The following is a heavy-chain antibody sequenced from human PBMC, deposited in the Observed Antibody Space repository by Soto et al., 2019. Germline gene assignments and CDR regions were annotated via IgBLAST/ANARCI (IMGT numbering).Heavy chain of an antibody. J-gene: IGHJ6*02. CDR2: IYYSGST. CDR1: GGSISSYY. V-gene: IGHV4-59*01. D-gene: IGHD3-16*01. CDR3: ARDGGNKKRDYGMDV. Sequence: QVQLQESGPGLVKPSETLSLTCTVSGGSISSYYWSWIRQPPGKGLEWIGYIYYSGSTNYNPSLKSRVTISVDTSKNQFSLKLSSVTAADTAVYYCARDGGNKKRDYGMDVWGQGTTVTVSS.